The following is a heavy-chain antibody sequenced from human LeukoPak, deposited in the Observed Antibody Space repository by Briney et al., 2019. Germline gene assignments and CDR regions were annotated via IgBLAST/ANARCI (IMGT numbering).Heavy chain of an antibody. CDR3: ARSQILTGYQRFDY. CDR2: INHSGST. CDR1: SGSFSGYY. Sequence: PSETLSLTCAVYSGSFSGYYRSWISQPPGKGLEWIGEINHSGSTNYNPSLKSRVTISVDTSKNQFSLKLSSVTAADTAVYYCARSQILTGYQRFDYWGQGTLITVSS. J-gene: IGHJ4*02. V-gene: IGHV4-34*01. D-gene: IGHD3-9*01.